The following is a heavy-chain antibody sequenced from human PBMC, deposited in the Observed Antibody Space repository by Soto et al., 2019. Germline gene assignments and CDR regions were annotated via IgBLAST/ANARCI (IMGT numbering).Heavy chain of an antibody. J-gene: IGHJ6*02. V-gene: IGHV4-34*01. CDR1: GGSFSGYY. Sequence: SETLSLTCAVYGGSFSGYYWSWIRQPPGKGLEWIGEINHSGSTNYNPSLKSRVTISVDTSKNQFSLKLSSVTAADTAVYYCARGSSFYFWSGFYGMDVWGQGTRVTVSS. CDR3: ARGSSFYFWSGFYGMDV. CDR2: INHSGST. D-gene: IGHD3-3*01.